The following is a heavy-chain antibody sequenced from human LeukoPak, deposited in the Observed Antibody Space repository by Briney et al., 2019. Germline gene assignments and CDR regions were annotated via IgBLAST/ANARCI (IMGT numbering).Heavy chain of an antibody. D-gene: IGHD2-21*01. Sequence: GGSLGLSCAASGFTFSSYSMSWVRQAPGKGLEWVSGITDSGGGTYYADSVKGRFTISRDDSKNTAYLQMNSLKTEDTAMYYCTREGCGATGCYTNDYWGQGTLVTVSS. V-gene: IGHV3-23*01. J-gene: IGHJ4*02. CDR1: GFTFSSYS. CDR3: TREGCGATGCYTNDY. CDR2: ITDSGGGT.